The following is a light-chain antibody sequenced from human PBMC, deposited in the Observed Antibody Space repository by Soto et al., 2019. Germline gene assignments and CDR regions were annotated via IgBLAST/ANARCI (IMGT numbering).Light chain of an antibody. Sequence: EIVLTQSPDTLSLSPGERATLSCRASQSVSRYLAWYQQKPGQAPRLLIYDVSNRAIGIPARFSGSGSGTDFTLTIRSLEPEDSAVYYCQQRSNWPPITFGQGTRLEIK. J-gene: IGKJ5*01. CDR3: QQRSNWPPIT. V-gene: IGKV3-11*01. CDR1: QSVSRY. CDR2: DVS.